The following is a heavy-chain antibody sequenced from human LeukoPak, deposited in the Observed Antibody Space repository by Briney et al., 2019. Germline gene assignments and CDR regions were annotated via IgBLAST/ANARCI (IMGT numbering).Heavy chain of an antibody. Sequence: WASVKVSCKASGGTFSSYAISWVRQAPGQGLEWMGRIIPILGIANYAQKFQGRVTITADKSTSTAYMELSSLRSEDTAVYYCARDRKGYYDSSGYPLTWGQGTLVTVSS. CDR2: IIPILGIA. CDR3: ARDRKGYYDSSGYPLT. J-gene: IGHJ4*02. D-gene: IGHD3-22*01. V-gene: IGHV1-69*04. CDR1: GGTFSSYA.